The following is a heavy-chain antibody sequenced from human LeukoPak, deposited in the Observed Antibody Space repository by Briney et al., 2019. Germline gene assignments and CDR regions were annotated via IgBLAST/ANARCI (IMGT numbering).Heavy chain of an antibody. Sequence: SETLSLTCAVYGGSFSGYYWSWIRQPPGKGLEWIGEINRSGSANYNPSLKSRVTISVDTSKNQFSLKLSSVTAADTAVYYCARVEDYYYYMDVWGKGTTVTVSS. V-gene: IGHV4-34*01. CDR1: GGSFSGYY. J-gene: IGHJ6*03. CDR3: ARVEDYYYYMDV. CDR2: INRSGSA.